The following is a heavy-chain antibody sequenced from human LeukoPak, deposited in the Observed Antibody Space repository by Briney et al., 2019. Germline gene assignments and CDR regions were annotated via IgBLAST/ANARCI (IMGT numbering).Heavy chain of an antibody. J-gene: IGHJ5*02. CDR2: INPSGGST. CDR1: GYTFTSYY. CDR3: ARDPYSGSYTAPWFDP. V-gene: IGHV1-46*01. D-gene: IGHD1-26*01. Sequence: ASVNVSCKASGYTFTSYYMHWVRQAPGQGLEGMGIINPSGGSTSYAQKFQGRVTMTRDTSTSTVYMELSSLRSEDTAVYYCARDPYSGSYTAPWFDPWGQGTLVTVSS.